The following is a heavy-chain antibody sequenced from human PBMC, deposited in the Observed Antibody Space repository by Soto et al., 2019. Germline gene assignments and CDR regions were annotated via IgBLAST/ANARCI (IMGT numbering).Heavy chain of an antibody. J-gene: IGHJ5*02. CDR1: GGSISSSNW. CDR2: IYHSGST. D-gene: IGHD2-15*01. V-gene: IGHV4-4*02. CDR3: ARGSPPRVVAATPSWFDP. Sequence: QVQLQESGPGLVKPSGTLSLTCAVSGGSISSSNWWSWVRQPPGKGLEWIGEIYHSGSTNYNPSXKSRVTISVDXXKXQXYLKLSSVTAADTAVYYCARGSPPRVVAATPSWFDPWGQGTLVTVSS.